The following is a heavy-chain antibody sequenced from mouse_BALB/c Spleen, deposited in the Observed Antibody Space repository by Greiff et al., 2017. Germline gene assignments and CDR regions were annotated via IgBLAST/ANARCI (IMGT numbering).Heavy chain of an antibody. CDR1: GYSITSGYY. Sequence: EVKLMESGPGLVKPSQSLSLTCSVTGYSITSGYYWNWIRQFPGNKLEWMGYISYDGSNNYNPSLKNRISITRDTSKNQFFLKLNSVTTEDTATYYCAREMYYVSPFAYWGQGTLVTVSA. CDR2: ISYDGSN. V-gene: IGHV3-6*02. J-gene: IGHJ3*01. CDR3: AREMYYVSPFAY. D-gene: IGHD1-1*01.